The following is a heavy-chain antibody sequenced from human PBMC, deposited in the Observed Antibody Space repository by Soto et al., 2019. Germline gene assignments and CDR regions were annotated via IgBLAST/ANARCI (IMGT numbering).Heavy chain of an antibody. CDR2: IYYSGST. J-gene: IGHJ3*02. D-gene: IGHD2-15*01. V-gene: IGHV4-39*01. Sequence: ASETLSLTCTVSGGSISSSSYYWGWIRQPPGKGLEWIGSIYYSGSTYYNPSLKSRVTISVDTSKNQFSLKLSSVTAADTAVYYCARHRRTVVVVAATPVWAFDIWGQGTMVTVSS. CDR3: ARHRRTVVVVAATPVWAFDI. CDR1: GGSISSSSYY.